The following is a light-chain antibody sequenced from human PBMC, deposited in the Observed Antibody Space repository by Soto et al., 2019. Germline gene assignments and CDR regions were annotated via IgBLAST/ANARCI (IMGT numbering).Light chain of an antibody. CDR2: GST. Sequence: QAVVTQPPSVSGAPGQRVTISCTGSSSNIGAGYDVHWYQQLPETAPKLLIYGSTNRPSGVPDRFSGSKSGTSASLAITGLQAEDEADYYCQSSDSSLSGWVFGGGTKLTVL. CDR3: QSSDSSLSGWV. J-gene: IGLJ3*02. CDR1: SSNIGAGYD. V-gene: IGLV1-40*01.